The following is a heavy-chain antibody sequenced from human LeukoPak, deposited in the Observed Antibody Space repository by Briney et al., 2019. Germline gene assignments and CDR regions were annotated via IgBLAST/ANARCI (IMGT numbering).Heavy chain of an antibody. CDR2: IYYSEST. V-gene: IGHV4-39*07. Sequence: SETLSLTCTVSSGSIRSSSYYWGWIRQPPGKGLEWIGNIYYSESTYYNPSLKSRVTISLDTSKNQFSLKLSSVTAADTAVYYCARAVGYYDSSGYYDAFDIWGQGTMVTVSS. CDR3: ARAVGYYDSSGYYDAFDI. CDR1: SGSIRSSSYY. J-gene: IGHJ3*02. D-gene: IGHD3-22*01.